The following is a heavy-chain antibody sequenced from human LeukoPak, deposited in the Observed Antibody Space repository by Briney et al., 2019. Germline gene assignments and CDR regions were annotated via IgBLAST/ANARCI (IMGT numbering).Heavy chain of an antibody. D-gene: IGHD5-12*01. CDR3: ARHSRSGYIGYENAFDI. CDR1: GDSISSSSYC. Sequence: SETLSLTCTVSGDSISSSSYCWDWIRQPPGKGLEWIGNIYNSANTHYNPSLKTRIAMSVDTSKNQFSLKLNSVTAADTGIYYCARHSRSGYIGYENAFDIWGQGTMVTVSS. CDR2: IYNSANT. V-gene: IGHV4-39*01. J-gene: IGHJ3*02.